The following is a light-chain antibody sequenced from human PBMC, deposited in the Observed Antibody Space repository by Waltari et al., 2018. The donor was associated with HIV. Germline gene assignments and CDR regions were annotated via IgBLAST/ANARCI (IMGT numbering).Light chain of an antibody. CDR3: ETVDDNRNDPV. CDR2: SNN. J-gene: IGLJ2*01. V-gene: IGLV1-44*01. Sequence: SPLPQPPSASRPPGHTFTIPCSGSSSNIGHNPVSCYQQFPGAAPKLLIYSNNQRPAGVRDRFSGYKSGTAASLAISGHESEDEANYYCETVDDNRNDPVFGRGTKLTVL. CDR1: SSNIGHNP.